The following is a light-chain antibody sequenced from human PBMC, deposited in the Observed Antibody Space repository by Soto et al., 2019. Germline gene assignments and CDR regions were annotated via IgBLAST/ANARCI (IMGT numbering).Light chain of an antibody. Sequence: EVVMTQSPATLSVSPGERATLSCRASQSVSRNFAWYQQRPGRAPRLLIYDASTRATNIPTRFSGSGSGTEFTLTISSLQSEDFAVYSCQQYNHWPLYTFGQGTKLEIK. J-gene: IGKJ2*01. CDR2: DAS. CDR3: QQYNHWPLYT. CDR1: QSVSRN. V-gene: IGKV3-15*01.